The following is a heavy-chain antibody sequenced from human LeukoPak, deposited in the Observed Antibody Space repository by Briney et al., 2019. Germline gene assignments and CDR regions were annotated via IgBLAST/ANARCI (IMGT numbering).Heavy chain of an antibody. D-gene: IGHD3-10*01. CDR1: GFAFSRYQ. Sequence: PGGSLRLSCVASGFAFSRYQMSWVRQAPGKGLEWVAKTNEDGSEKYYVDSVKGRFTISRDNAKNSLYLQMNSLRVEDTAVYYCARATNTPYYLGIPDYWGQGTLVTVSS. CDR3: ARATNTPYYLGIPDY. CDR2: TNEDGSEK. V-gene: IGHV3-7*03. J-gene: IGHJ4*02.